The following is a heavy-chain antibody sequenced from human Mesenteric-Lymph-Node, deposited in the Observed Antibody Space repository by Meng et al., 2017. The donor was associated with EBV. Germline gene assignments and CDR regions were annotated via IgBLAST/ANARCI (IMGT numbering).Heavy chain of an antibody. CDR3: ATRIAVAGHFDY. CDR2: FDPEDGET. D-gene: IGHD6-19*01. V-gene: IGHV1-24*01. J-gene: IGHJ4*02. Sequence: QVLLVQPGVQVKKPGASVKASCKVSGYTLTELSMHRVRQAPGKGLEWMGGFDPEDGETIYAQKFQGRVTMTEDTSTDTAYMELSSLRSEDTAVYYCATRIAVAGHFDYWGQGTLVTVSS. CDR1: GYTLTELS.